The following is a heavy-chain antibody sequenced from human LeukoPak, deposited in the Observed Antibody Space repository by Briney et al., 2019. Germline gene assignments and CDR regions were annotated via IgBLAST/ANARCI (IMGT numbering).Heavy chain of an antibody. CDR3: AHRLLQGGYWDSGKFDL. Sequence: SGPTLVKPTQTLTLTCSFSGFSLSTSGVGVGWIRQPPGKALECLALIYWDNDRRYSPSLRSRLTITKDTSKNQVVLTMTNMDPQDTTTYYCAHRLLQGGYWDSGKFDLWGQGILVSVSS. V-gene: IGHV2-5*02. J-gene: IGHJ4*02. D-gene: IGHD2-8*02. CDR2: IYWDNDR. CDR1: GFSLSTSGVG.